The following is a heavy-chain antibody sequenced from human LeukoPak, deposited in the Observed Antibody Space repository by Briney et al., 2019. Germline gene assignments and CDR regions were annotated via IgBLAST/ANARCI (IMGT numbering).Heavy chain of an antibody. CDR3: AGSWYFDY. CDR1: GFTFSSFA. Sequence: GGSLRLSCAASGFTFSSFAMNWVRQAPGKGLEWVSAISGSGGSTYYADSVKGRFTISRDDSKNTLYLQMNSLRADDTAVYYCAGSWYFDYWGQGTLVTVSS. D-gene: IGHD6-13*01. J-gene: IGHJ4*02. V-gene: IGHV3-23*01. CDR2: ISGSGGST.